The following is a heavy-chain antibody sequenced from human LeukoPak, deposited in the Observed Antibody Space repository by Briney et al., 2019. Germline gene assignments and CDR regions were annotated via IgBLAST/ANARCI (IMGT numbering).Heavy chain of an antibody. D-gene: IGHD5-18*01. CDR2: IFGGGGSP. CDR3: GKTTVGYSSGQKPAWPVDY. CDR1: GFTFGSHA. V-gene: IGHV3-23*01. Sequence: GGSLRLSCEASGFTFGSHAMYWVRQAPGKGLEWVAGIFGGGGSPHYADPVKGRYTISRDNSRNTVYLQINSLRAEDTAVYYCGKTTVGYSSGQKPAWPVDYWGQGTLVTVSS. J-gene: IGHJ4*02.